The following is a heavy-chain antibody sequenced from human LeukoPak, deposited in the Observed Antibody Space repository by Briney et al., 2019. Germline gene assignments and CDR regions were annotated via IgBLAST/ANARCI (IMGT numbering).Heavy chain of an antibody. D-gene: IGHD3-10*01. J-gene: IGHJ4*02. CDR2: ISAYSGIA. CDR3: ARDRGSGSYYPRFDY. V-gene: IGHV1-18*01. Sequence: ASVKVSCKASGYTFITYGISWVRQAPGQGLEWMGWISAYSGIANYAQKLQGRVTVTTDTSTSTAYMELRSLRSDDTAVYYCARDRGSGSYYPRFDYWGQGTLVTVSS. CDR1: GYTFITYG.